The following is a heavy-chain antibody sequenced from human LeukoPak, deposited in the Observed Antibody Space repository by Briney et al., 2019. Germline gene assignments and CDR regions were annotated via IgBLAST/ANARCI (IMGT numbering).Heavy chain of an antibody. J-gene: IGHJ6*03. V-gene: IGHV3-30*02. CDR1: GFTFSSYG. D-gene: IGHD6-13*01. CDR2: IRYDGSNK. CDR3: AKGGYSSSWYYYYYMDV. Sequence: GGSLRLSCAASGFTFSSYGMHWVRQAPGKGLEWVAFIRYDGSNKYYADSVKGRFTISRDNSKNTLYLQMNSLRAEDTAVYYCAKGGYSSSWYYYYYMDVWGKGTTVTISS.